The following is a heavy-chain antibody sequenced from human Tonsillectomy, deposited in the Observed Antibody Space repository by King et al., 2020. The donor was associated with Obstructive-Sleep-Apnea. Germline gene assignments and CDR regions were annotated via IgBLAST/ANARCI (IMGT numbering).Heavy chain of an antibody. Sequence: DVQLVESGGGLVQPGGSLRLSCAGSGFTFRSYAMSWVRQAPGKGLEWVSGISGSGGGTYYADSVKGRFTISRDNSNNTLYLQMNSLRAEDTAVYYCAKDIINYDSLTGPVDYWGQGTLVTVSS. CDR1: GFTFRSYA. D-gene: IGHD3-9*01. CDR2: ISGSGGGT. CDR3: AKDIINYDSLTGPVDY. V-gene: IGHV3-23*04. J-gene: IGHJ4*02.